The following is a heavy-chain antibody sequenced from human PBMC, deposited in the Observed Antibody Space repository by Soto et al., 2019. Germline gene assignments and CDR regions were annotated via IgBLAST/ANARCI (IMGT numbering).Heavy chain of an antibody. V-gene: IGHV3-30-3*01. CDR2: ISYDGSNK. CDR3: ARTPRGQWELPYYYYGMDV. Sequence: QVQLVESGGGVVQPGRSLRLSCAASGFTFSSYAMHWVRQAPGKGLEWVAVISYDGSNKYYADSVKGRFTISRDNSTNTLYLQMNSLRAEDTAVYYCARTPRGQWELPYYYYGMDVWGQGTTVTVSS. J-gene: IGHJ6*02. D-gene: IGHD1-26*01. CDR1: GFTFSSYA.